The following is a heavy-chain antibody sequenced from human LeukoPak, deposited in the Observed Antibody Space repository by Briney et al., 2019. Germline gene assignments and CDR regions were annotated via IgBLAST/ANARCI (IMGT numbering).Heavy chain of an antibody. CDR2: IYYTGST. D-gene: IGHD3-9*01. Sequence: LSATLSLTCTVSGGSISTYHWSWIRQPPGKGLEWIGYIYYTGSTSYNPSLMNRVTMSVDTSKNQFSLKLTSVTAADTAVYYCARGTLTSEYFAFWGQGTLVTVSP. CDR3: ARGTLTSEYFAF. CDR1: GGSISTYH. V-gene: IGHV4-59*01. J-gene: IGHJ4*02.